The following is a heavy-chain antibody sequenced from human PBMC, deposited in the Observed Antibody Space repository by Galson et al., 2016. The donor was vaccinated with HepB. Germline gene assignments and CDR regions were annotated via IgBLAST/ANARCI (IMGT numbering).Heavy chain of an antibody. D-gene: IGHD2-2*01. CDR1: GFTLRSYG. Sequence: SLRLSCAASGFTLRSYGEHWVRQAPRTGLEWVALIWSDGSNKNYADSVKGRFTISRDNSKNTLYLQMNSLRAEDTAVYYCARDRVPAARHFYYGMDVWGQGTKLTVSS. V-gene: IGHV3-33*01. J-gene: IGHJ6*02. CDR3: ARDRVPAARHFYYGMDV. CDR2: IWSDGSNK.